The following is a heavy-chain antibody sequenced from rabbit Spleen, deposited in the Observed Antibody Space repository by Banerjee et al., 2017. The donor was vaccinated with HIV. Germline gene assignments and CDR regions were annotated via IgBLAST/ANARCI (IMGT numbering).Heavy chain of an antibody. V-gene: IGHV1S7*01. CDR3: ARGTSSSGYYSGSLNL. CDR1: GFDFSSYG. D-gene: IGHD1-1*01. Sequence: AGGLVQPGGSLTLSCKASGFDFSSYGVSWVRQAPGKGLEWIGYIDGVFGTTYYARWVNGRFTISSHNAQNTLYLQMNSLTAADTATYFCARGTSSSGYYSGSLNLWGQGTLVTVS. J-gene: IGHJ4*01. CDR2: IDGVFGTT.